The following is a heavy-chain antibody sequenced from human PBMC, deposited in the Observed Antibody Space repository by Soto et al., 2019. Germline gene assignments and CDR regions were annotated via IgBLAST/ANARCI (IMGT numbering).Heavy chain of an antibody. V-gene: IGHV3-23*01. J-gene: IGHJ4*02. D-gene: IGHD3-10*01. CDR2: MSGTAGNT. Sequence: EVPLLESGGGSVQPGGSLRLSCAASGFTFSNYAMTWVRQAPGKGLEWVSTMSGTAGNTYYADSVKGRFTISRDNSKNTLHLQMNSLRAEDTAVYYCAKKYYFGSGSYVFYFDYWGQGTLVTVSS. CDR1: GFTFSNYA. CDR3: AKKYYFGSGSYVFYFDY.